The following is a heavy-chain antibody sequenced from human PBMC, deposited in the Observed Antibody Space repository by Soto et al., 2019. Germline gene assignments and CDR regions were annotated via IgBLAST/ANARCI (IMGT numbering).Heavy chain of an antibody. CDR1: GDPVSSNSAA. Sequence: PWQTLSLPCAISGDPVSSNSAAWNWLRQSPSRGLEWLGRTYYRSKWYNEYAVSVESRITINPDTSQNQCSLRLNAVTPEYTAVYYGARGVPDCCDPWGQGTLVTVSS. D-gene: IGHD3-10*02. CDR3: ARGVPDCCDP. CDR2: TYYRSKWYN. J-gene: IGHJ5*02. V-gene: IGHV6-1*01.